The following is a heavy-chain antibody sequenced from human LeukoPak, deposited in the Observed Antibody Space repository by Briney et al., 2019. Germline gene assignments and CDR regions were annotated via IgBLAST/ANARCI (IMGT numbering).Heavy chain of an antibody. V-gene: IGHV3-72*01. CDR3: AKKRSGSNYPFDY. Sequence: GGSLRLSWAASGFTFSDHHMGWVRQAPGKGREWVGRSKDKTNKYTTEYDASVKARLTISRDDSKKSVYLQMNSLKTEDTAVYYCAKKRSGSNYPFDYWGQGTLVTVSS. CDR1: GFTFSDHH. J-gene: IGHJ4*02. CDR2: SKDKTNKYTT. D-gene: IGHD1-26*01.